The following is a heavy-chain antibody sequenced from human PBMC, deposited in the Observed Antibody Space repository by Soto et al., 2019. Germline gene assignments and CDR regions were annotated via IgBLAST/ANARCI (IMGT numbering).Heavy chain of an antibody. D-gene: IGHD3-3*01. CDR2: ISGSGGST. CDR1: GFTFRSYA. J-gene: IGHJ3*02. CDR3: AKGGVLRFLPWVGGPFDI. Sequence: PGGSLGLSCEASGFTFRSYAMRWVRQGTGKGLEWVSAISGSGGSTYYADSVKGRFTSPRDNSKNTLYLQMNSLRAEDTAVYYCAKGGVLRFLPWVGGPFDILGQGTMVTV. V-gene: IGHV3-23*01.